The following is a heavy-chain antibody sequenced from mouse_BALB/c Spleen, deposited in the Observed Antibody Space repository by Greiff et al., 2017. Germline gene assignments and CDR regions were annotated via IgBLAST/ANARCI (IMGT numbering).Heavy chain of an antibody. J-gene: IGHJ3*01. V-gene: IGHV1S81*02. CDR2: INPSNGRT. D-gene: IGHD2-3*01. CDR1: GYTFTSYW. Sequence: VQLQQSGAELVKPGASVKLSCKASGYTFTSYWMHWVKQRPGQGLEWIGEINPSNGRTNYNEKFKSKATLTVDKSSSTAYMQLSSLTSEDSAVYYCARLPDGYYSAWFAYWGQGTLVTVSA. CDR3: ARLPDGYYSAWFAY.